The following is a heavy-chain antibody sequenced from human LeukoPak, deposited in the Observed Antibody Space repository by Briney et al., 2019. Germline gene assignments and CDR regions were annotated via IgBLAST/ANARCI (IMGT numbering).Heavy chain of an antibody. Sequence: ASVKVSCKASGYTFTSYDINWVRQATGQGLEWMGWMNPNSGNTGYAQKFQGRVTITRNTSISTAYMELSSLRSEDTAVYYCARGGYCSGGSCYFAPWSEDAFDIWGQGTMVTVSS. D-gene: IGHD2-15*01. CDR2: MNPNSGNT. V-gene: IGHV1-8*03. J-gene: IGHJ3*02. CDR3: ARGGYCSGGSCYFAPWSEDAFDI. CDR1: GYTFTSYD.